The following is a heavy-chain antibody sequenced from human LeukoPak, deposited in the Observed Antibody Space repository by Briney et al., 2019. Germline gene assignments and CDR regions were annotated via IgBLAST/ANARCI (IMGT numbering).Heavy chain of an antibody. V-gene: IGHV3-73*01. Sequence: GGSLRLSCAASGFTFSGSAMHWVRQASGKGLEWVGRIRIKANSYATTYAASVKGRFTISRDDSKNTAYLQMNSLKTEDTAVYYCTSTYGSGYDIWGQGTMVTVSS. CDR3: TSTYGSGYDI. CDR1: GFTFSGSA. J-gene: IGHJ3*02. D-gene: IGHD3-10*01. CDR2: IRIKANSYAT.